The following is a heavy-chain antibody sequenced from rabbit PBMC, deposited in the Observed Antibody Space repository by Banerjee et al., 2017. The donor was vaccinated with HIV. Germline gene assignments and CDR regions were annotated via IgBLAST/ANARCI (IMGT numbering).Heavy chain of an antibody. CDR1: GFDLSNSYV. J-gene: IGHJ4*01. Sequence: QSLEESGGGLVKPEGSLTLTCKASGFDLSNSYVMCWVRQAPGKGLEWIGCIYDGDGGTYYASWAKGRFTISKTSSTTVTLQMTSLTAADTATYFCARGYSTGSSDFALWGQGTLVTVS. CDR2: IYDGDGGT. V-gene: IGHV1S40*01. CDR3: ARGYSTGSSDFAL. D-gene: IGHD7-1*01.